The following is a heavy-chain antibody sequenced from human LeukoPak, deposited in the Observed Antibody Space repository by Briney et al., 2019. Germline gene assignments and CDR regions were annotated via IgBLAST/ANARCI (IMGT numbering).Heavy chain of an antibody. CDR1: GFTFDDYA. J-gene: IGHJ4*02. V-gene: IGHV3-9*01. CDR2: ISWNSGSI. D-gene: IGHD6-13*01. Sequence: GGSLRLSCAASGFTFDDYAMHWVRQAPGKGLEWVSGISWNSGSIGYADSVKGRFTISRHNAKNSLYLQMNSLRAEDTALYYCAKGSIAAAGKIDYWGQGTLVTVSS. CDR3: AKGSIAAAGKIDY.